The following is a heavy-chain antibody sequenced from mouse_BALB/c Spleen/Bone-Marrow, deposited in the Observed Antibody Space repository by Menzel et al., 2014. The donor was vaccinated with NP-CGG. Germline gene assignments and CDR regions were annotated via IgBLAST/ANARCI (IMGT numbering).Heavy chain of an antibody. J-gene: IGHJ4*01. CDR1: GYSFTSYW. V-gene: IGHV1-5*01. D-gene: IGHD2-4*01. Sequence: EVQLQQSGTVLARPGASVKMSCKASGYSFTSYWMHWVKQRPGQGLEWIGAIYPGDSDTSYNQKFKGKAKLTAVTSAGTAYMELSSLTNEDSAVYYCTRGAYYDYSYYAMDYWGQGTSVTVSS. CDR3: TRGAYYDYSYYAMDY. CDR2: IYPGDSDT.